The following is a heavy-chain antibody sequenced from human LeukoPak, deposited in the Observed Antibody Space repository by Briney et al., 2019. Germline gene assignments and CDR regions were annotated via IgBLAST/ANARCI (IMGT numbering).Heavy chain of an antibody. Sequence: GGSLRLSCAASGFTFSSYAMHWVRQAPGKGLEWVAVISYDGSNKYYADSVKGRFTISRDNSKNTLYLQMNSLRAEDTAVYYCARETNVWFGGMGYFDYWGQGTLVTVSS. CDR2: ISYDGSNK. CDR3: ARETNVWFGGMGYFDY. CDR1: GFTFSSYA. J-gene: IGHJ4*02. D-gene: IGHD3-10*01. V-gene: IGHV3-30-3*01.